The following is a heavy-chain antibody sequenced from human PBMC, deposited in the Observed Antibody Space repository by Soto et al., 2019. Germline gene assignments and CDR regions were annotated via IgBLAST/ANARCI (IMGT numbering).Heavy chain of an antibody. CDR2: IWYDGSNK. D-gene: IGHD2-21*01. CDR3: ARSRDRGDSDY. CDR1: GFTFSSYG. Sequence: QVQLVESGGGVVQPGRSLRLSCAASGFTFSSYGMHWVRQAPGKGLEWVAVIWYDGSNKYYADSVKGRFTISRDNSKNTLYLQMNSLRAEDTAVYYCARSRDRGDSDYWGQGTLVTVSS. V-gene: IGHV3-33*01. J-gene: IGHJ4*02.